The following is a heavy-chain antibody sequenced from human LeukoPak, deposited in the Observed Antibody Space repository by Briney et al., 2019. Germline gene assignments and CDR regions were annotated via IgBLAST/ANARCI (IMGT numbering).Heavy chain of an antibody. CDR2: ISGSGGST. V-gene: IGHV3-23*01. CDR1: GFACSGYA. J-gene: IGHJ6*02. Sequence: GGSLRLSCAASGFACSGYAMSWDRQAPGKGLEWVSAISGSGGSTYYADSVKGRFTISRDNSKNTLYLQMNSLRAEDTAVYYCAGSTVTTVSYYYGMDVWGQGTTVTVSS. CDR3: AGSTVTTVSYYYGMDV. D-gene: IGHD4-17*01.